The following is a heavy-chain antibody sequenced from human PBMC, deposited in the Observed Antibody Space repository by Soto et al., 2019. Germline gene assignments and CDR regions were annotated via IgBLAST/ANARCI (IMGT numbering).Heavy chain of an antibody. J-gene: IGHJ4*02. CDR2: ISAYNGNT. V-gene: IGHV1-18*01. CDR3: ARDLRGQWLVTFDY. Sequence: VRQAPGQGLEWMGWISAYNGNTNYAQKLQGRVTMTTDTSTSTAYMELRSLRSDDTAVYYCARDLRGQWLVTFDYWGQGTLVTVSS. D-gene: IGHD6-19*01.